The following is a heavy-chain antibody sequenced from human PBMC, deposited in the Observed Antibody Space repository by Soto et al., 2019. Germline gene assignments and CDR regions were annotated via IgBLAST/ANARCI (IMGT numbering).Heavy chain of an antibody. CDR2: IIPIFGTA. V-gene: IGHV1-69*13. D-gene: IGHD3-22*01. Sequence: SVKVSCKASGGTFSSYAISWVRQAPGQGLEWMGGIIPIFGTANYAQKFQGRVTITADESTSTAYMELSSLRSEDTAVYYCAAPSPGYYYDSSGQFDYWGQGTLVTVSS. CDR3: AAPSPGYYYDSSGQFDY. J-gene: IGHJ4*02. CDR1: GGTFSSYA.